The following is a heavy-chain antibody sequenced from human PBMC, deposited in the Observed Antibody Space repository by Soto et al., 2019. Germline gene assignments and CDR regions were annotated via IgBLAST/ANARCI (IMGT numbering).Heavy chain of an antibody. V-gene: IGHV3-9*01. CDR2: ISWNSDSI. CDR3: AKYSSGYFDL. D-gene: IGHD2-15*01. Sequence: DVQLVESGGGLVQPGRSLRLSCAASGFTFDDFAMHWVRQAPGKGLEWVSGISWNSDSIGYTDSVKGRFTISRDNTENSLYLQMNSLRTEDTALYYCAKYSSGYFDLWGRGTLVTVSS. J-gene: IGHJ2*01. CDR1: GFTFDDFA.